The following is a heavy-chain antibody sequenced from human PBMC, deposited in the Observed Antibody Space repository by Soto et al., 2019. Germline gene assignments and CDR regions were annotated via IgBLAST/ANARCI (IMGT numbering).Heavy chain of an antibody. Sequence: PSETLSLTCTVSGGSISSGDYYWSWIRQPPGKGLEWIGYIYYSGSTYYNPSLKSRVTISVDTSKNQFSLKLSSVTAADTAVYYCASRLLWFGELSYGMDVWGQGTTVTVSS. CDR2: IYYSGST. D-gene: IGHD3-10*01. V-gene: IGHV4-30-4*01. CDR1: GGSISSGDYY. J-gene: IGHJ6*02. CDR3: ASRLLWFGELSYGMDV.